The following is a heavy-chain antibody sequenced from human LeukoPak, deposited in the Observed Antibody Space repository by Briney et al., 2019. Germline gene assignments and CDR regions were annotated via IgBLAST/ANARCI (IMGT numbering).Heavy chain of an antibody. D-gene: IGHD5-18*01. CDR3: ARKGGGYSPVDY. V-gene: IGHV4-39*01. Sequence: PSETLSLTCTVSGGSISSSSYYWGWIRQPPGKGLEWIGSIYYSGSTYYNPSLKSRVTISVDTSKNQFSLKLSSVTAADTAVYYCARKGGGYSPVDYWGQGTLVTVSS. J-gene: IGHJ4*02. CDR2: IYYSGST. CDR1: GGSISSSSYY.